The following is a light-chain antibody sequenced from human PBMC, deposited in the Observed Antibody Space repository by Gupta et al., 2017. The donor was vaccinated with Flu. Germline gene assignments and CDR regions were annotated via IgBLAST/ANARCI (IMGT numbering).Light chain of an antibody. J-gene: IGLJ2*01. CDR1: SSDIGYYNY. CDR3: SSYTSSSNVV. Sequence: SITISCTGTSSDIGYYNYVAWYQQHPGKAPKLRVYDVSNRPSGVSNRFSGSKSGNTASLTISGLQAEDEADDYCSSYTSSSNVVFGGGTKLTVL. CDR2: DVS. V-gene: IGLV2-14*04.